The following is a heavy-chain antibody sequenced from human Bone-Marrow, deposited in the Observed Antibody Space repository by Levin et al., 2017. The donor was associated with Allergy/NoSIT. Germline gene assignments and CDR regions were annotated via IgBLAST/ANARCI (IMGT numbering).Heavy chain of an antibody. Sequence: GESLKISCRGSGYSFTSFWIGWVRQKPGKGLEWVGIISPGDSDIRYSPSFQGQVTISADKSINTAYLQWSSLKASDTAIYYCAKIQFLAAAMDVWGQGTTVIVSS. D-gene: IGHD3-3*01. V-gene: IGHV5-51*01. J-gene: IGHJ6*02. CDR2: ISPGDSDI. CDR1: GYSFTSFW. CDR3: AKIQFLAAAMDV.